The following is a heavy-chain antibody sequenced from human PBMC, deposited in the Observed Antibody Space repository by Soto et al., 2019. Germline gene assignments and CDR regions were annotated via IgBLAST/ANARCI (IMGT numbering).Heavy chain of an antibody. CDR3: AIYDSSGYYYFDY. J-gene: IGHJ4*02. V-gene: IGHV4-34*01. Sequence: SETLSLTCAVYGGSFSGYYWSWIRQPPGKGLEWIGEINHSGSTNYNPSLKSRVTISVDTSKNQFSLKLSSVTAADTAVYYWAIYDSSGYYYFDYWGQGTLVTVSS. CDR1: GGSFSGYY. D-gene: IGHD3-22*01. CDR2: INHSGST.